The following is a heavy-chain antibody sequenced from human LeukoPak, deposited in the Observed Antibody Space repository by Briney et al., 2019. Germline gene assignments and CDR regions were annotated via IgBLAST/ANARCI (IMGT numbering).Heavy chain of an antibody. Sequence: ASVKVSCKAFGYTFTGYYMHWVRQAPGQGLEWMGWINPNSGGTNYAQKFQGRVTMTRDTSISTAYMELSRLRSDDTAVYYCAREGFGYYDILTGSIPGAFDIWGQGTMVTVSS. CDR3: AREGFGYYDILTGSIPGAFDI. CDR1: GYTFTGYY. CDR2: INPNSGGT. D-gene: IGHD3-9*01. V-gene: IGHV1-2*02. J-gene: IGHJ3*02.